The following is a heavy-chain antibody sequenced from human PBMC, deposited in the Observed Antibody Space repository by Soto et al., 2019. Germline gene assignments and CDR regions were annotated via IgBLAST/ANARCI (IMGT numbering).Heavy chain of an antibody. D-gene: IGHD2-21*02. CDR3: AKDFHCDLDY. CDR1: GFTFSSYG. Sequence: QVQLVESGGGVVQPGRSLRLSCAASGFTFSSYGMHWVRQAPGKGLEWVAVISYDGSNKYYADSVKGRFTISRDNSTNTLYLQMNSLRAEDTAVYYCAKDFHCDLDYWGQGTLVTVSS. V-gene: IGHV3-30*18. CDR2: ISYDGSNK. J-gene: IGHJ4*02.